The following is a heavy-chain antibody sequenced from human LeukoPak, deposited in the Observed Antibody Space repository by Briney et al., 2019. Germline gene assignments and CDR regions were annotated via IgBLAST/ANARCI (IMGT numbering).Heavy chain of an antibody. J-gene: IGHJ4*02. CDR2: VIPIFGTA. CDR3: ARGTGTTAPFDY. D-gene: IGHD1-7*01. Sequence: SVKVSCKASGGTFSSYAISWVRQAPGQGLEWMGGVIPIFGTANYAQKFQGRVTITADESTSTAYMELSSLRSEDTAVYYCARGTGTTAPFDYWGQGTLVTVSS. V-gene: IGHV1-69*13. CDR1: GGTFSSYA.